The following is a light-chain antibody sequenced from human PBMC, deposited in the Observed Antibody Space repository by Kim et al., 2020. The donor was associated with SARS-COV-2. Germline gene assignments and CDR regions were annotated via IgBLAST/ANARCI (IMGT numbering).Light chain of an antibody. CDR1: TSNIGSNA. CDR3: AAWDDSLNVYV. V-gene: IGLV1-44*01. J-gene: IGLJ1*01. CDR2: SNN. Sequence: GQRVTISCSGSTSNIGSNAVNWYQQLPRTAPKLLIHSNNQRPSGVPDRFSGSKSGTSASLAISGLQSEDEADYYCAAWDDSLNVYVFGTGTKVTVL.